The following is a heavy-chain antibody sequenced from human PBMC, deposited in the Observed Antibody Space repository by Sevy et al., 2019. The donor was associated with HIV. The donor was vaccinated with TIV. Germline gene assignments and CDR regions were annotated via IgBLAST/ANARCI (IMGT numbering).Heavy chain of an antibody. CDR2: ISYDGSNK. Sequence: GGSLRLSCAASGFTFSSYGMHWVRQAPGKGLEWVAVISYDGSNKYYADSVKGRFTISRDNSKNTLYLQMNSLRAEDTDVYYCAKDDYGSGSYYMGSGAFDIWGQGTMVTVSS. J-gene: IGHJ3*02. CDR3: AKDDYGSGSYYMGSGAFDI. D-gene: IGHD3-10*01. V-gene: IGHV3-30*18. CDR1: GFTFSSYG.